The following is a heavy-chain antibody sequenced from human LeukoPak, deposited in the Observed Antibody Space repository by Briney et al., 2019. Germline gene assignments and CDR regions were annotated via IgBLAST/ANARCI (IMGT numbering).Heavy chain of an antibody. CDR3: AKDKIVGSTGWYYFDY. D-gene: IGHD6-19*01. CDR2: ISYDGSNK. J-gene: IGHJ4*02. V-gene: IGHV3-30*18. Sequence: GRSLGLSCAASGFTFSNYGMRWVRQAPGKGLEWVAVISYDGSNKYYADSLKGRFTISRDNSKNTLYLQMNSLRAEETAVYYCAKDKIVGSTGWYYFDYWGQGTLVTVSS. CDR1: GFTFSNYG.